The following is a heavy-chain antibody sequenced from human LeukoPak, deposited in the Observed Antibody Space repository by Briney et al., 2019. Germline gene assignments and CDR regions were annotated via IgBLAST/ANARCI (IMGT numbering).Heavy chain of an antibody. CDR2: INHSGST. D-gene: IGHD5-18*01. Sequence: TETLSLTCAVYGGTFSGYYWSWIRQPPGKGLEWIGEINHSGSTNYNPSLNSRVTISVYTYNNQFSLKLRSVTAADTAVYYCSRGRYSYGYCAFDIWGQGTMVTVSS. CDR3: SRGRYSYGYCAFDI. CDR1: GGTFSGYY. J-gene: IGHJ3*02. V-gene: IGHV4-34*01.